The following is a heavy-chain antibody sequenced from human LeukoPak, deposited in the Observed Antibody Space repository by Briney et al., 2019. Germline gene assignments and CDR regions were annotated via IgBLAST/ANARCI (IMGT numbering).Heavy chain of an antibody. CDR3: ARGWSSGWYVVPWFDY. J-gene: IGHJ4*02. CDR2: ISGSGDNT. V-gene: IGHV3-23*01. Sequence: GGSLRLSCAASGFTFSSYGMSWVRQAPGKGLEWVSAISGSGDNTYYADSVKGRFAISRDNSKNTLYLQMNSLRAEDTAVYYCARGWSSGWYVVPWFDYWGQGTLVTVSS. CDR1: GFTFSSYG. D-gene: IGHD6-19*01.